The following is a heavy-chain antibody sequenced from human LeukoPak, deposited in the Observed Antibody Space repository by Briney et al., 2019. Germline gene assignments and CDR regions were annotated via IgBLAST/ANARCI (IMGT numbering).Heavy chain of an antibody. J-gene: IGHJ6*03. Sequence: PGGSLRLSCAASGFTFSSYSMNWVRQAPGKGLEWVSSISSSSSYIYYADSVKGRFTISRDNAKNSLYLQMNSLRAKDTAVYYCARGHTLLWFGAGGPDYYYYMDVWGKGTTVTVSS. CDR1: GFTFSSYS. D-gene: IGHD3-10*01. CDR3: ARGHTLLWFGAGGPDYYYYMDV. CDR2: ISSSSSYI. V-gene: IGHV3-21*01.